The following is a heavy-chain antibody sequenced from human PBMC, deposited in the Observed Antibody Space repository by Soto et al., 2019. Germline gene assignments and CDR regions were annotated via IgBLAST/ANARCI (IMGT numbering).Heavy chain of an antibody. V-gene: IGHV5-51*01. Sequence: PGESLKISCKGSGYSFTSYWIGWVRQMPGKGLEWMGIIYPGDSDTRYSPSFQGQVTISADKSISTAYLQWSSLKASDTAMYYCARQSIVVVVAATAKLYYYYGMEGWGQGTMVTVSS. CDR1: GYSFTSYW. CDR2: IYPGDSDT. J-gene: IGHJ6*02. D-gene: IGHD2-15*01. CDR3: ARQSIVVVVAATAKLYYYYGMEG.